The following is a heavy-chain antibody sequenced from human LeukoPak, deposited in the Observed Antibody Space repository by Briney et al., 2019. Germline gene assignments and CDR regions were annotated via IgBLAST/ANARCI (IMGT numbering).Heavy chain of an antibody. D-gene: IGHD2-2*01. CDR3: ARDSLLPSAMGYYYMDV. CDR1: GGTISSGSYY. CDR2: IYTSGST. J-gene: IGHJ6*03. V-gene: IGHV4-61*02. Sequence: SQTLSLTCTVSGGTISSGSYYWSWIRQPAGKGLEWIGRIYTSGSTNHNPSLKSRVTISVDTSKNQFSLKLSSVTAADTALYYCARDSLLPSAMGYYYMDVWGKGTTVTVSS.